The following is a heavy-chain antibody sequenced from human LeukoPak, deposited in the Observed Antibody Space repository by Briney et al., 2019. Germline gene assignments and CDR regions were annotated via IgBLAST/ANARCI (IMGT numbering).Heavy chain of an antibody. D-gene: IGHD6-19*01. J-gene: IGHJ1*01. CDR1: GFTFSSYW. CDR2: IKQDGSEK. V-gene: IGHV3-7*01. Sequence: GGSLRLSCAASGFTFSSYWMSWVRQAPGKGLEWVANIKQDGSEKYYVDSVKGRFTISRDNAKNSLYLQMNSLRAEDTAVYYCERRSSGWYWGYFQHWGQGTLVTVSS. CDR3: ERRSSGWYWGYFQH.